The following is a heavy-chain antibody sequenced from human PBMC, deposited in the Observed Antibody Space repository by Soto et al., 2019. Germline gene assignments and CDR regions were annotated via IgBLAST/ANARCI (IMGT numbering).Heavy chain of an antibody. CDR2: ISYDGSNK. Sequence: SLRLSCASSGFTFSSYGMHWVRQAPGKGLEWVAVISYDGSNKYYADSVKGRFTISRDNSKNTLYLQMNSLRAEDTAVYYCAKGRARRLYCSGGSCYFFDYWGQGTLVTVSS. V-gene: IGHV3-30*18. CDR3: AKGRARRLYCSGGSCYFFDY. D-gene: IGHD2-15*01. CDR1: GFTFSSYG. J-gene: IGHJ4*02.